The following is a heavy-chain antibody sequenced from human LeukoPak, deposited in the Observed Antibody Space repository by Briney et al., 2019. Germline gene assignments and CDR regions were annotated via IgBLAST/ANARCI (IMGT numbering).Heavy chain of an antibody. D-gene: IGHD3-10*01. Sequence: PSRTLSLTCTVSDGSITSDDYYWNWIRQHPGKGLEWIGYIHNRGSTYYNPSLQSRVTISVDTSKNQFSLKLSSVTAADTAVYYCARNKLRVAIPYYYYMDVWGKGTRVTVSS. J-gene: IGHJ6*03. CDR2: IHNRGST. CDR1: DGSITSDDYY. CDR3: ARNKLRVAIPYYYYMDV. V-gene: IGHV4-31*03.